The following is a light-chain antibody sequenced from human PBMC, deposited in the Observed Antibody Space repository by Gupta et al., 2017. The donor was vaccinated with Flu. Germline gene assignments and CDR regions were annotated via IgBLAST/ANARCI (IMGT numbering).Light chain of an antibody. V-gene: IGLV2-14*01. J-gene: IGLJ3*02. CDR1: SSDVGGYNY. Sequence: QSALTQPASVSGSPGQSITISCPGTSSDVGGYNYVSWYQQHPGKAPKLMIYEVSNRPSGVSNRFAGSKSGNAASLNISGLQAEDEADDYCSSYTSSSTLGVFGGGTKLTVL. CDR3: SSYTSSSTLGV. CDR2: EVS.